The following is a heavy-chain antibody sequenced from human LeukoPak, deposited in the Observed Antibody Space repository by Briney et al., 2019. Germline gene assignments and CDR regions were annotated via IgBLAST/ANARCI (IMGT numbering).Heavy chain of an antibody. J-gene: IGHJ4*02. CDR1: GGSISSSSYY. V-gene: IGHV4-61*01. CDR2: IYYSGST. D-gene: IGHD5-18*01. CDR3: ARDRGYSYGYDFDY. Sequence: SETLSLTCTVSGGSISSSSYYWSWIRQPPGKGLEWIGYIYYSGSTNYNPSLKSRVTISVDTSKNQFSLKLSSVTAADTAAYYCARDRGYSYGYDFDYWGQGTLVTVSS.